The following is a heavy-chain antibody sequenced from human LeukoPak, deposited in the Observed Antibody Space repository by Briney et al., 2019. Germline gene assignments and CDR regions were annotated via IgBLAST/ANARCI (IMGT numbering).Heavy chain of an antibody. CDR3: ARNARTLYYYDSRNAFDI. CDR2: VYYSGST. V-gene: IGHV4-30-4*08. D-gene: IGHD3-22*01. Sequence: SQTLSLTCTVSGGSISSGDYYWSWIRQPPGKGLELIVYVYYSGSTYYNPSLKSRATISVHTSKNQFSLKLSSVTAADTAVYYCARNARTLYYYDSRNAFDIWGQGTMVTVSS. J-gene: IGHJ3*02. CDR1: GGSISSGDYY.